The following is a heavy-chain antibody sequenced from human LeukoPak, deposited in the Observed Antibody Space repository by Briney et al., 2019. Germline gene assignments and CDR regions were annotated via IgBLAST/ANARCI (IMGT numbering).Heavy chain of an antibody. V-gene: IGHV3-7*01. Sequence: QPGGSLRLSCVASGFSFSSYWMAWVRQAPGKGLEWVANIKYDGSLKFYVDSVKGRFTISRDNAKNSLYLQMNSLRAEDTAVYYCARVRYGDDAFDIWGQGTMVTVSS. J-gene: IGHJ3*02. CDR2: IKYDGSLK. CDR1: GFSFSSYW. D-gene: IGHD5-18*01. CDR3: ARVRYGDDAFDI.